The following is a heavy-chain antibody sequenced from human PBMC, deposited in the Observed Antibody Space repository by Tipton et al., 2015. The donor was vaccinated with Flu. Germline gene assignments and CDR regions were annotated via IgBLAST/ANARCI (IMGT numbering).Heavy chain of an antibody. J-gene: IGHJ6*02. D-gene: IGHD3-3*01. CDR3: ARDNMRETIFGVVILNYYYYGMDV. CDR2: ISSSGSTI. Sequence: GSLRLSCAASGFTFSDYYMSWIRQAPGKGLEWVSYISSSGSTIYYADSVKGRFTISRDNAKNSLYLQMNSLRAEDTAVYYCARDNMRETIFGVVILNYYYYGMDVWGQGTTVTVSS. V-gene: IGHV3-11*01. CDR1: GFTFSDYY.